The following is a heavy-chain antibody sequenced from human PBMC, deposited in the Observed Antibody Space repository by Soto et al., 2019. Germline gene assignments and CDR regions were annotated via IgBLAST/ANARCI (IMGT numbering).Heavy chain of an antibody. CDR2: IYHSGST. J-gene: IGHJ5*02. CDR1: GGSVSSAGYS. D-gene: IGHD3-10*01. V-gene: IGHV4-30-2*01. Sequence: PSETLSLTCAVCGGSVSSAGYSWSLIRQPPGKGLEWIGYIYHSGSTYYNPSLKSRVTISVDRSKNQFSLKLSSVTAADTAVYYCAREGDTMVRGATWFDPWGQGTLVTVSS. CDR3: AREGDTMVRGATWFDP.